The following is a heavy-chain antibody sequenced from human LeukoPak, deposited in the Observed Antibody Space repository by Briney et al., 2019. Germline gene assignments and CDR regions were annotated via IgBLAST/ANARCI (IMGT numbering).Heavy chain of an antibody. V-gene: IGHV4-39*07. CDR3: ARVYGDFYYYYYMDV. CDR1: GGSISSSSYY. J-gene: IGHJ6*03. CDR2: IYYSGST. D-gene: IGHD4-17*01. Sequence: SETLSLTCTVSGGSISSSSYYWGWIRQPPGKGLEWIGSIYYSGSTYYNPSLKSRVTISVDTSKNQFSLKLSSVTAADTAVYYCARVYGDFYYYYYMDVWGKGTTVTVSS.